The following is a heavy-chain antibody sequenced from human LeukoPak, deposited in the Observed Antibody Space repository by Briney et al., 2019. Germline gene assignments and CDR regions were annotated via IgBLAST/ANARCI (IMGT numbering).Heavy chain of an antibody. J-gene: IGHJ4*02. D-gene: IGHD2-15*01. CDR3: AAEYCSVGSCYFDY. CDR1: GFTFTSSA. CDR2: IVVGSGNT. Sequence: SVKVSCKASGFTFTSSAMQWVRQARGQRLEWIGWIVVGSGNTNYAQKFQERVTITRDMSTSTAYMELSSLRSEDTAVYYCAAEYCSVGSCYFDYWGQGTLVTVSS. V-gene: IGHV1-58*02.